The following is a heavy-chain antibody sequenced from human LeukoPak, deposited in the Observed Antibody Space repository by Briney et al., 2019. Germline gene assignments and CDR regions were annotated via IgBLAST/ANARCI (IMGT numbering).Heavy chain of an antibody. J-gene: IGHJ4*02. CDR3: ARGPDSSGYNSEYSFEY. D-gene: IGHD3-22*01. CDR1: GGTFSSYG. V-gene: IGHV1-69*13. CDR2: IIPIFGTA. Sequence: SVKVSCKASGGTFSSYGISWVRQAPGRGLEWMGGIIPIFGTANYAQKFQGRVTITADESTSTAYMGLSSLRAEDTAVYYCARGPDSSGYNSEYSFEYWGQGTLVTVSS.